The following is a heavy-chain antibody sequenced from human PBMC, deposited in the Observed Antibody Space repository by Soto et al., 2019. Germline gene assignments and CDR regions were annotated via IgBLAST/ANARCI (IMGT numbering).Heavy chain of an antibody. J-gene: IGHJ4*02. D-gene: IGHD2-8*01. CDR3: AKVREDIVLLVALDY. CDR2: MSYDGSNK. Sequence: GGSLRLSCAASGFTFSDYGMYWVRQAPGKGLEWVAVMSYDGSNKYYADSVKGRFTISRDNSKNTLYLQMNRLRDEDTAVCYCAKVREDIVLLVALDYWGQGTQVTVSS. V-gene: IGHV3-30*18. CDR1: GFTFSDYG.